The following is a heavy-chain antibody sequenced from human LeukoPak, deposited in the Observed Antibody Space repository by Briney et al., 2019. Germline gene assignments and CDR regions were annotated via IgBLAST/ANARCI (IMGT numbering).Heavy chain of an antibody. Sequence: GTLSLTCAVSGGSISSSNWWSWVRQAPGKGLEWVSAISGSGGSTYYADSVKGRFTISRDNSKNTLYLQMNSLRAEDTAVYYCAKVVAVAGSPGRFDYWGQGTLVTVSS. CDR2: ISGSGGST. J-gene: IGHJ4*02. V-gene: IGHV3-23*01. D-gene: IGHD6-19*01. CDR3: AKVVAVAGSPGRFDY. CDR1: GGSISSSN.